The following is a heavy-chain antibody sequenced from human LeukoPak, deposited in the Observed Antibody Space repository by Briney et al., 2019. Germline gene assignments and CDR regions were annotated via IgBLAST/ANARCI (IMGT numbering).Heavy chain of an antibody. J-gene: IGHJ2*01. CDR1: GFTFSDYY. Sequence: GGSLRLSCAASGFTFSDYYMSWIRQAPGKGLEWVSYISSSGSTIYYADSVKGRFTISRDNAKNSLYLQMNSLRAEDTAVYYCARVADTAMGPTWYFDLWGRGTLVTVSS. D-gene: IGHD5-18*01. CDR3: ARVADTAMGPTWYFDL. CDR2: ISSSGSTI. V-gene: IGHV3-11*01.